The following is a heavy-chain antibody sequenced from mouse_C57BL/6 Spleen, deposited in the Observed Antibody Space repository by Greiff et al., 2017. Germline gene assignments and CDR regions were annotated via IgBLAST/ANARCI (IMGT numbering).Heavy chain of an antibody. D-gene: IGHD2-3*01. Sequence: VKLMESGAELMKPGASVKLSCKASGYTFTGYWIEWVKQRPGHGLEWIGEILPGSGSTNYTEKFKGKATFTADTSSNTAYMQLSSLTTEDSSIYYCAGCDGYYYFDYWGQGTTLTVSS. CDR1: GYTFTGYW. J-gene: IGHJ2*01. V-gene: IGHV1-9*01. CDR3: AGCDGYYYFDY. CDR2: ILPGSGST.